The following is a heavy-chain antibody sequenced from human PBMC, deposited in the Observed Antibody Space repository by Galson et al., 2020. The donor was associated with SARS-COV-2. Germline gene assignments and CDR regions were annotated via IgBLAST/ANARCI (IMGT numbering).Heavy chain of an antibody. CDR2: TYYRSKWYN. J-gene: IGHJ2*01. CDR1: EDSVSSNSAA. V-gene: IGHV6-1*01. Sequence: SQTLSLTCAISEDSVSSNSAAWNWIRQSPSRGLEWLGRTYYRSKWYNDYSVSVKSRITISPDVSRNQFSLQLISVTPEDTAVYYCARFQNYYGSGTSYDGWFFDLWGRGTLVTVSS. D-gene: IGHD3-10*01. CDR3: ARFQNYYGSGTSYDGWFFDL.